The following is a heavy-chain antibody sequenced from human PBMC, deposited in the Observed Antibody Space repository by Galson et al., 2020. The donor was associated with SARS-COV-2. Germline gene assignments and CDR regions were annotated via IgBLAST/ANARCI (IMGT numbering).Heavy chain of an antibody. V-gene: IGHV3-15*01. CDR1: GLTFSYAW. CDR3: TTERFNVVDI. Sequence: GESLKISCAASGLTFSYAWMSWVRQAPGKGLEWVGRIKRKVDGEATDYAAAVKGRFIISREDSKSTLFLQMNSLKTEDTAVYYCTTERFNVVDIWGQGTMVTVSS. J-gene: IGHJ3*02. D-gene: IGHD2-8*01. CDR2: IKRKVDGEAT.